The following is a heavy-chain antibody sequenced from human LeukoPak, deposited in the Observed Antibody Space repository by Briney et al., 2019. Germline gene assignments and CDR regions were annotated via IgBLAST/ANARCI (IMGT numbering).Heavy chain of an antibody. CDR2: IGTAGDT. J-gene: IGHJ2*01. V-gene: IGHV3-13*04. Sequence: GGSLRLSCAASGFTFSSYDMHWVRQATGKGLEWVSAIGTAGDTYYPGSVKGRSTISRENAKNSLYLQMNSLRAGDTAVYYCARAAHYYDSTQWYFDLWGRGTLVTVSS. D-gene: IGHD3-22*01. CDR3: ARAAHYYDSTQWYFDL. CDR1: GFTFSSYD.